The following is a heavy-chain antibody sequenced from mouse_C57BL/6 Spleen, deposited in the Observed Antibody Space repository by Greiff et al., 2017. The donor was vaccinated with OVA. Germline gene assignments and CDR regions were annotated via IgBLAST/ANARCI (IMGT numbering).Heavy chain of an antibody. Sequence: QVQLQQPGAELVKPGASVKLSCKASGYTFTSYWMQRVKQRPGQGLEWIGEIDPSDSYTNYNQKFKGKATLTVDTSSSTAYMQLSSLTSEDSAVYYCARGGLLKEYYFDYWGQGTTLTVSS. J-gene: IGHJ2*01. CDR2: IDPSDSYT. V-gene: IGHV1-50*01. D-gene: IGHD2-14*01. CDR1: GYTFTSYW. CDR3: ARGGLLKEYYFDY.